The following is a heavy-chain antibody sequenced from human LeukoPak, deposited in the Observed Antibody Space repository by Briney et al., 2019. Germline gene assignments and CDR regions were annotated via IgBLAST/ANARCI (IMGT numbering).Heavy chain of an antibody. CDR1: GGSISSSSYY. CDR2: IYYSGST. J-gene: IGHJ4*02. V-gene: IGHV4-39*07. Sequence: PSETLSLTCTVSGGSISSSSYYWGWIRQPPGKGLEWIGSIYYSGSTYYNPSLKSRVTISVDMSKNQFSLKLSSVTAADTAVYYCAREEYDSSSLDYWGQGTLVTVSS. CDR3: AREEYDSSSLDY. D-gene: IGHD3-22*01.